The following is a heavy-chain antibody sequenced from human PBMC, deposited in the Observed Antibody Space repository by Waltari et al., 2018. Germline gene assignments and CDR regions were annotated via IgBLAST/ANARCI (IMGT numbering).Heavy chain of an antibody. D-gene: IGHD2-15*01. CDR2: IYTSGNT. V-gene: IGHV4-4*07. J-gene: IGHJ4*02. CDR3: AGGSSAWGLLPKYYFDY. CDR1: GGSVSSYY. Sequence: QVQLQESGPGLVKPSESLSLTCTVSGGSVSSYYWSWIRQPAGKGLEWIGRIYTSGNTNYNPSLQSRLTRSVDTSKNQFSLKLNSVTAADTAVYYCAGGSSAWGLLPKYYFDYWGQGTLVTVSS.